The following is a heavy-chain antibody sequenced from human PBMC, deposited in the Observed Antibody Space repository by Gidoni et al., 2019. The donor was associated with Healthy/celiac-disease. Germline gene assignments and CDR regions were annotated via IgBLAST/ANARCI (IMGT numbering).Heavy chain of an antibody. Sequence: QVQLVESGGGVVQPGRSLRLSCAASGFTFSSYGRHWVRQAPGKGLEWGAVIWYDGSNKYYADSVKGRFTISRDNSKNTLYLQMNSLRAEDTAVYYCARDMPVAAGTWDYWGQGTLVTVSS. J-gene: IGHJ4*02. V-gene: IGHV3-33*01. CDR2: IWYDGSNK. CDR1: GFTFSSYG. CDR3: ARDMPVAAGTWDY. D-gene: IGHD6-13*01.